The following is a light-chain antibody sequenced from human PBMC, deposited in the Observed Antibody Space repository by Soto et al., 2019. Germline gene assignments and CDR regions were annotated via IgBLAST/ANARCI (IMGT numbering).Light chain of an antibody. V-gene: IGKV3-20*01. CDR3: QQYGRSPSWT. CDR2: GAS. Sequence: EIVLTQSPGTLSLSPGERATLSCRASQSVSSSYLAWYQQKPGQAPRLLIYGASSTAPGIPDRFSGSGSGKDVTLTISRLEPEDFAVYYCQQYGRSPSWTFGQGTKVEIK. J-gene: IGKJ1*01. CDR1: QSVSSSY.